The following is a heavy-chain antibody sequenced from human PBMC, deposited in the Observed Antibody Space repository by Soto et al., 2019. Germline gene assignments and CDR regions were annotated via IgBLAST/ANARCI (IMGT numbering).Heavy chain of an antibody. D-gene: IGHD1-26*01. CDR1: GGSFSGSY. J-gene: IGHJ6*02. CDR2: ISHSGST. Sequence: QVQLQQWGAGLLKPSETLSLTCAVYGGSFSGSYWSWIRQPPGKGLEWIGEISHSGSTNYNPSLKSRLTISVDTSKNQFSLKLSSATAADTAVYYCARGIRVGATFYGMDVWGQGTTVTVSS. CDR3: ARGIRVGATFYGMDV. V-gene: IGHV4-34*01.